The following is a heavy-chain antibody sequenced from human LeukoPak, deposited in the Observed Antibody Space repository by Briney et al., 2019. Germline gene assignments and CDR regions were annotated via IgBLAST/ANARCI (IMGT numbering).Heavy chain of an antibody. Sequence: GASVKASCKASGYTFTSYDVNWVRQATGQGLEWMGWMNPNSGNIGYAQKFQGRVTMTRNTSISTAYMELSSLRSEDTAVYYCARDMYYYDSSGYAAYYMDVWGKGTTVTVSS. CDR2: MNPNSGNI. V-gene: IGHV1-8*01. J-gene: IGHJ6*03. CDR3: ARDMYYYDSSGYAAYYMDV. D-gene: IGHD3-22*01. CDR1: GYTFTSYD.